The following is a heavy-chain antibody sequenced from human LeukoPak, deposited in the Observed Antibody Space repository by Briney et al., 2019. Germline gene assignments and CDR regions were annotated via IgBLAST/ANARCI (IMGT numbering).Heavy chain of an antibody. D-gene: IGHD1-26*01. Sequence: PGGSLRLSCAASGFTFSSYGMHWVRQAPGKGLEWVAVISYDGSNKYYADSVKGRFTISRDISNKTLYLQMNSLRVEDTALYYCAKTLVPSGIYHEDYFDYWGQGTLVTVSS. CDR2: ISYDGSNK. CDR3: AKTLVPSGIYHEDYFDY. CDR1: GFTFSSYG. J-gene: IGHJ4*02. V-gene: IGHV3-30*18.